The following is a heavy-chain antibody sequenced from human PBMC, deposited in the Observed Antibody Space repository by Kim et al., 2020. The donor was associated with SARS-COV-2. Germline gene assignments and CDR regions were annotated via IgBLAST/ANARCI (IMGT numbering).Heavy chain of an antibody. CDR2: IYYSGST. V-gene: IGHV4-31*03. J-gene: IGHJ4*02. CDR3: ARRSGSYSNDY. D-gene: IGHD1-26*01. Sequence: SETLSLTCTVSGDSITNNGYYWSWIRQHPGEGLEYTGYIYYSGSTYYNPSLKDRVTISVDTSKNQFSLELSSVTAADTAVYYCARRSGSYSNDYWGQGTLVTVSS. CDR1: GDSITNNGYY.